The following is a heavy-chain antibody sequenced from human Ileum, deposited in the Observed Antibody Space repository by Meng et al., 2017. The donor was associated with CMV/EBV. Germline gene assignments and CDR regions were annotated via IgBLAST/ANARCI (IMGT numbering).Heavy chain of an antibody. D-gene: IGHD1/OR15-1a*01. J-gene: IGHJ5*02. CDR3: AEDRDYSTAWNKYLHP. CDR2: VRSDGGDK. Sequence: GESLKIPRAASGFTFSTYAMHWVRQAPGKGLEWVALVRSDGGDKFYKDSVKGRFTISRDNSKNTLYLQMNSLRSEDTAVYFCAEDRDYSTAWNKYLHPWGQGNLV. V-gene: IGHV3-30*02. CDR1: GFTFSTYA.